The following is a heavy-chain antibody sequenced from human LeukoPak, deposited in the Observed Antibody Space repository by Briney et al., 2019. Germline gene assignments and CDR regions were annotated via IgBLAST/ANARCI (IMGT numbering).Heavy chain of an antibody. V-gene: IGHV4-59*12. CDR1: GVSISSYY. CDR2: IYYSGST. Sequence: SETLSLTCTVSGVSISSYYWIWIRQPPGKGLEWIGYIYYSGSTNYNPSLKSRVTISVDTSKNQFSFKLSSVTAADTAVYYCARFEPAAIFFDYWGQGTLVTVSS. CDR3: ARFEPAAIFFDY. D-gene: IGHD2-2*02. J-gene: IGHJ4*02.